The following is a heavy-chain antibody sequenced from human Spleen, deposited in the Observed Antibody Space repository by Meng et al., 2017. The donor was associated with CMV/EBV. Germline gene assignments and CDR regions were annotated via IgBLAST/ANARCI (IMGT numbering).Heavy chain of an antibody. CDR1: GFTFRDSA. D-gene: IGHD3-10*01. CDR2: ISYDGSNK. V-gene: IGHV3-30-3*01. Sequence: GESLKISCAASGFTFRDSAMHWVRQAPGKGLEWVAFISYDGSNKYYSDSIEGRFTISRDNSNDTLYLQMNSLRPEDTAMYYCTTDLGRGYYFDYWGQGTLVTV. J-gene: IGHJ4*02. CDR3: TTDLGRGYYFDY.